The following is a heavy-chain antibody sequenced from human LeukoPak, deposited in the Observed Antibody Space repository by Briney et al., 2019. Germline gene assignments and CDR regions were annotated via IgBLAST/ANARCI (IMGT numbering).Heavy chain of an antibody. CDR1: GFTFSSYA. Sequence: GSLRLSCAASGFTFSSYAMSWVRQAPGKGLEWVSAISGSGGSTYYADSVKGRFTISRDNSKNTLYLQMNSLRAEDTAVYYCAKPYCSSTSCHYYFDYWGQGTLVTVSS. CDR2: ISGSGGST. V-gene: IGHV3-23*01. D-gene: IGHD2-2*01. CDR3: AKPYCSSTSCHYYFDY. J-gene: IGHJ4*02.